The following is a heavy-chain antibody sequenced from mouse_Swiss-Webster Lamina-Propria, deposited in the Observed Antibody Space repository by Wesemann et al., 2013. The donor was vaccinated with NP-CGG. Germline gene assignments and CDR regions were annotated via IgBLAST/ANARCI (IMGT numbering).Heavy chain of an antibody. CDR3: ARGYDGGAYYAMDY. D-gene: IGHD2-12*01. V-gene: IGHV5-17*02. J-gene: IGHJ4*01. CDR1: GFTFSSFG. CDR2: ISSGSSTI. Sequence: ESGGGLVQPGGSRKLSCAASGFTFSSFGMHWVRQAPEKGLEWVAYISSGSSTIYYADTVKGRFTISRDNPKNTLFLQMTSLRSEDTAMYYCARGYDGGAYYAMDYWGQGTSVTVSS.